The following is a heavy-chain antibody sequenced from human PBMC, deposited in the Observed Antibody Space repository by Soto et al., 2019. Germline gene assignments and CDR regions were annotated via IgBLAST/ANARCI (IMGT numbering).Heavy chain of an antibody. CDR2: TSRDAVTK. V-gene: IGHV3-30*09. D-gene: IGHD1-1*01. CDR1: GFMFSSYS. Sequence: PGGSLRLSCAPSGFMFSSYSMHWFRQTPGKGLEWVAATSRDAVTKLYADSVKGRFAISRDNSRNTLYLQMDSLRVGDTGVYYCAREPVTTKWYFDNWGQGIPVTVS. CDR3: AREPVTTKWYFDN. J-gene: IGHJ4*02.